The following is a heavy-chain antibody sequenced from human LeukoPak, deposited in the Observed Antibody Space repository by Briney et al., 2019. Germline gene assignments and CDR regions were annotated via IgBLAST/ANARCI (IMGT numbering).Heavy chain of an antibody. CDR2: INHSGST. D-gene: IGHD3-9*01. J-gene: IGHJ6*02. V-gene: IGHV4-34*01. CDR3: ARRSGLLTGYYYYYGMDV. CDR1: GGSFSGYY. Sequence: SETLSLTCAVYGGSFSGYYWSWIRQPPGKGLEWIGEINHSGSTNYNPSLKSRVTISVDTSKNQFSLKLSSVTAADTAVYYCARRSGLLTGYYYYYGMDVWGQGTTVTVSS.